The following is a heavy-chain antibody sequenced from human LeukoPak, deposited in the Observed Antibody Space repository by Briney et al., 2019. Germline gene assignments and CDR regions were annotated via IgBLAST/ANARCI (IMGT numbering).Heavy chain of an antibody. CDR1: GYSFTSYW. J-gene: IGHJ4*02. CDR2: IDPSDSYT. D-gene: IGHD2-8*01. Sequence: GESLKISCRGAGYSFTSYWIRWVRQMPGKGLEWRGRIDPSDSYTNYSPTFQGHVTISADKSISTAYLQWSSLKASDTATYHCASLPMVYASPFDYWGQGTLVTVSS. CDR3: ASLPMVYASPFDY. V-gene: IGHV5-10-1*01.